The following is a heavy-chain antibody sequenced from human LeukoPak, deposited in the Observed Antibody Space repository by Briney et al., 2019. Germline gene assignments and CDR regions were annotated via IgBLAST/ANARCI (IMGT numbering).Heavy chain of an antibody. J-gene: IGHJ4*02. CDR1: GFTFSSYS. CDR2: ISSSSSYM. Sequence: GGSLRLSCAASGFTFSSYSMNWVRQAPGKGLEWVPSISSSSSYMYYTDSVKGRFTISRDNAKNSLYLQMNSLRAEDTAVYYCARALSYGSGSYQADYWGQGTLVTVSS. D-gene: IGHD3-10*01. CDR3: ARALSYGSGSYQADY. V-gene: IGHV3-21*01.